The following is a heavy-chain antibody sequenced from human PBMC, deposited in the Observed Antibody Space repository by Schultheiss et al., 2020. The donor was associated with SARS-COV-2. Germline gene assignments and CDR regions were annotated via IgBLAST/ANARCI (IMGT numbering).Heavy chain of an antibody. Sequence: GGSLRLSCTASGFTFGDYAMSWVRQAPGKGLEWVASIKEDGSDKYYVDSVKGRFTISRDNAKNTLYLQMNSLRAEDTAVYYCARVRTGWFDPWGQGTLVTVSS. CDR3: ARVRTGWFDP. J-gene: IGHJ5*02. CDR2: IKEDGSDK. CDR1: GFTFGDYA. V-gene: IGHV3-7*01.